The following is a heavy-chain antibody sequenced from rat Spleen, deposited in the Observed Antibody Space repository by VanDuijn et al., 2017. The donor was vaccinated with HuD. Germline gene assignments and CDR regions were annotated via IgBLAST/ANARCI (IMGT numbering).Heavy chain of an antibody. J-gene: IGHJ2*01. V-gene: IGHV5-29*01. CDR1: GFNFSDYF. CDR3: ARQGTRWYYFDH. Sequence: EVQLVESDGGLVQPGRSLKLSCVASGFNFSDYFMAWVRQAPTKGLEWVATINFDGSGTYYRDSVKGRFTISRDNAKSTLYLQMDSLRSEDTATYYCARQGTRWYYFDHWGQGVMVTVSS. D-gene: IGHD1-1*01. CDR2: INFDGSGT.